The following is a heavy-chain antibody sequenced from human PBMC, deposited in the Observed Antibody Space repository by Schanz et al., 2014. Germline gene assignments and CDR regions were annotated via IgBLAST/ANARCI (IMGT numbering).Heavy chain of an antibody. V-gene: IGHV3-33*03. CDR2: IWSDGSTK. J-gene: IGHJ6*02. CDR3: AKGMGYCSRGTCYDYYYYGLDV. Sequence: QVQMVESGGGVVQPGRSLRLSCAASGFAFSVYGMHWVRQAPGKGPEWVAVIWSDGSTKYYADSVKGRFTISRDNSKNTHYHQMNSLSADTAAVFYCAKGMGYCSRGTCYDYYYYGLDVWGQGTTVTVSS. CDR1: GFAFSVYG. D-gene: IGHD2-15*01.